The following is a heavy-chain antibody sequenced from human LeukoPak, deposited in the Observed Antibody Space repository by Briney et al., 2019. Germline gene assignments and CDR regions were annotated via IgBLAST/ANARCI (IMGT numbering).Heavy chain of an antibody. J-gene: IGHJ6*02. CDR1: GFTFSSYA. D-gene: IGHD3-9*01. V-gene: IGHV3-30-3*01. CDR3: ASPRLTYYYYGMDV. Sequence: PGRSLRLSCAASGFTFSSYAMHWVRQAPGKGLEWVAVISYDGSNKYYADSVKGRFTISRDNSKNTLYLQMNSLRAEDTAVYYCASPRLTYYYYGMDVWGQGTTVTVSS. CDR2: ISYDGSNK.